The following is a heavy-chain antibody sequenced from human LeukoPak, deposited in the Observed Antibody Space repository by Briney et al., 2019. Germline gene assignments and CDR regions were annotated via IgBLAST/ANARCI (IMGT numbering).Heavy chain of an antibody. Sequence: LRLSCAASGFTFSSYAMSWVRQHPGKGLEWIGYIYYSGSTYYNPSLKSRVTISVDTSKNQFSLKLSSVTAADTAVYYCARAYYYYGMDVWGQGTTVTVSS. V-gene: IGHV4-31*02. J-gene: IGHJ6*02. CDR3: ARAYYYYGMDV. CDR2: IYYSGST. CDR1: GFTFSSYA.